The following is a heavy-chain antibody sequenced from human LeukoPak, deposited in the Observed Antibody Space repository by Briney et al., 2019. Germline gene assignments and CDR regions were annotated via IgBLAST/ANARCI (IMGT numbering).Heavy chain of an antibody. Sequence: GGSLRLSCAASGFTFGTYWMSWVRQAPGKGLEWVANIKQDGSEKYYVDFLKGRFTISRDNAKNSLYLQMNSLRGEDTAVYYCARGGYLFDPWGQGTLVTVSS. CDR3: ARGGYLFDP. J-gene: IGHJ5*02. CDR1: GFTFGTYW. CDR2: IKQDGSEK. D-gene: IGHD5-12*01. V-gene: IGHV3-7*04.